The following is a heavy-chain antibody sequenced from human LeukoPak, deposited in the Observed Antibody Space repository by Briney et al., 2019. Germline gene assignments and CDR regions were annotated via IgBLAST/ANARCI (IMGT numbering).Heavy chain of an antibody. V-gene: IGHV1-69*01. CDR3: ARGGNSGNYRRPFDY. Sequence: GSSVKVSCKASGGTFSSYAITRVRQAPGQGLEWVGGILPSFGTAKYAQSFQGRATITADESTTTAYMDLSSLRSEDTAVYYCARGGNSGNYRRPFDYWGQGTLVTVSS. D-gene: IGHD1-26*01. CDR2: ILPSFGTA. CDR1: GGTFSSYA. J-gene: IGHJ4*02.